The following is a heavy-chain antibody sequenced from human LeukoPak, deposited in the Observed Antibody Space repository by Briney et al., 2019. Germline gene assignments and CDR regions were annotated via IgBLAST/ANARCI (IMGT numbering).Heavy chain of an antibody. CDR1: GYTLTELS. J-gene: IGHJ5*02. Sequence: ASVKVSCKVSGYTLTELSMHWVRQAPGKGLEWMGGFDPKDGETIYAQKFQGRVTMTEDTSTDTAYMELSSLRSEDTAVYYCATVTCSSTSCSDWFDPWGQGTLVTVSS. D-gene: IGHD2-2*01. CDR2: FDPKDGET. V-gene: IGHV1-24*01. CDR3: ATVTCSSTSCSDWFDP.